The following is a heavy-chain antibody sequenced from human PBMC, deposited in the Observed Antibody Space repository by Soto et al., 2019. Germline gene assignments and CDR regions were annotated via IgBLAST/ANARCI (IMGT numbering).Heavy chain of an antibody. V-gene: IGHV3-15*01. CDR3: TTDHPQLLSGVPNYYYYYMDV. Sequence: GGSLRLSCAASGFTFSNAWMSWVRQAPGKGLEWVGRIKSKTDGGTTDYAAPVKGRFTISRDDSKNTLYLQMNSLKTEDTAMYYCTTDHPQLLSGVPNYYYYYMDVWGKGTTVTVSS. J-gene: IGHJ6*03. D-gene: IGHD2-2*01. CDR1: GFTFSNAW. CDR2: IKSKTDGGTT.